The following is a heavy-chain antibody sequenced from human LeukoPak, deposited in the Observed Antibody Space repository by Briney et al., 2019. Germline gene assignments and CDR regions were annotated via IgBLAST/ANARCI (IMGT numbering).Heavy chain of an antibody. CDR2: INTSGRSI. Sequence: GGSLRLSCAASGFTFSDYYMGWIRQAPGKGLEWLSYINTSGRSIYYADSVRGRFTISRDNSKNTLYLQMNSLRAEDTAVYYCARERRDSSGYEFFDYWGQGTLVTVSS. J-gene: IGHJ4*02. CDR3: ARERRDSSGYEFFDY. V-gene: IGHV3-11*04. CDR1: GFTFSDYY. D-gene: IGHD3-22*01.